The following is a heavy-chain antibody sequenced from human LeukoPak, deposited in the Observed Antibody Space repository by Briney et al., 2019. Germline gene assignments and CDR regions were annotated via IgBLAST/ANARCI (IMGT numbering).Heavy chain of an antibody. J-gene: IGHJ4*02. V-gene: IGHV4-39*07. CDR2: IYYSGST. Sequence: PSETLSLTCIVSGGSISSSTYYWGWIRQPPGKGLEWIGTIYYSGSTYYSPSLKSRVTISVDTSKNQFSLKLSSVTAADTAVYYCARGDRNNQQSWGIVVVVSQPFDYWGQGTLVTVSS. CDR3: ARGDRNNQQSWGIVVVVSQPFDY. CDR1: GGSISSSTYY. D-gene: IGHD2-15*01.